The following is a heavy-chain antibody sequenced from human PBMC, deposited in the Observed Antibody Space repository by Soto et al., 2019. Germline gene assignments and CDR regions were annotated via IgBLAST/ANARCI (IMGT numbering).Heavy chain of an antibody. CDR1: GFTFGDSA. CDR2: ITSKSDGGTT. CDR3: TTETYYYDSSGSPSSYGMDV. J-gene: IGHJ6*02. V-gene: IGHV3-15*01. Sequence: GGPLRLSCTASGFTFGDSAMIWFRQAPGKGLEWVGFITSKSDGGTTDYAAPVKGRFTISRDDSKNTLYLQMNSLKTEDTAVYCCTTETYYYDSSGSPSSYGMDVWGQGTTVTVSS. D-gene: IGHD3-22*01.